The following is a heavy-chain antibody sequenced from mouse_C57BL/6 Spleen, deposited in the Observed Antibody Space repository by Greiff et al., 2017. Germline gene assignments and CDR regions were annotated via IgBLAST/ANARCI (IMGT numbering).Heavy chain of an antibody. CDR1: GFNIKDYY. Sequence: VQLKESGAKLVKPGASVKLSCTASGFNIKDYYMHWVKQRTEQGLEWIGRIDPEDGETKYAPKFQGKATITADTSSNTAYLQLSSLTSEDTAVYYCARSNYYGRSLYAMDYWGQGTSVTVSS. V-gene: IGHV14-2*01. CDR3: ARSNYYGRSLYAMDY. J-gene: IGHJ4*01. CDR2: IDPEDGET. D-gene: IGHD1-1*01.